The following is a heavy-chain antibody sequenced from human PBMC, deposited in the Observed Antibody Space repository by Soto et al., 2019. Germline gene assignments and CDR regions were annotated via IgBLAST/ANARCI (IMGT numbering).Heavy chain of an antibody. CDR2: IYYSGST. CDR1: GGSISSGDYY. J-gene: IGHJ4*02. V-gene: IGHV4-31*03. D-gene: IGHD4-17*01. CDR3: ARGRGTVTTVTTHLDY. Sequence: PSETLSLTCTVSGGSISSGDYYWSWIRQHPGKGLEWIGYIYYSGSTYYNPSLKSRVTISVDTSKNQFSLKLSSVTAADTAVYYCARGRGTVTTVTTHLDYWGQGTLVTVSS.